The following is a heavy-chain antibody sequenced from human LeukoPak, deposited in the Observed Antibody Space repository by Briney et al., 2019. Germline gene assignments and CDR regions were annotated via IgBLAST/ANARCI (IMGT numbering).Heavy chain of an antibody. J-gene: IGHJ4*02. CDR3: ARDPVDFWSGYYSLDY. CDR2: ISYDGSNK. Sequence: GGSLRLSCAASGFIFSSYAMHWVRQAPGKGLEWVAVISYDGSNKYYADSVKGRFTISRDNSKNTLYLQMNSLRAEDTAVYYCARDPVDFWSGYYSLDYWGQGTLVTVSS. CDR1: GFIFSSYA. V-gene: IGHV3-30*04. D-gene: IGHD3-3*01.